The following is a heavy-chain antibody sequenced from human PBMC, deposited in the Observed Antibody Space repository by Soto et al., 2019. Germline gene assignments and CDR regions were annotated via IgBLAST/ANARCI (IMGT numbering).Heavy chain of an antibody. Sequence: SETLSLTCNVSGGYIGSSDYYWGWIRQPPEKGLEWIGNINYLGTTYYNPSLRSRVTISADMSKNQFSLKLNSVTAADTSVYYCAGMFVTPSRLSSPDSWCQAILLTV. CDR2: INYLGTT. V-gene: IGHV4-39*01. J-gene: IGHJ5*01. CDR3: AGMFVTPSRLSSPDS. CDR1: GGYIGSSDYY. D-gene: IGHD3-10*02.